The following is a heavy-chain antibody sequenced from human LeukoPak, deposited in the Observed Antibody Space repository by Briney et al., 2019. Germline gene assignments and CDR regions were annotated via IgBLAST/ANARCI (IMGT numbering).Heavy chain of an antibody. CDR2: IFYSGNL. Sequence: SETLTLTCTVSGDSIDGHYWTWIRLPPGKGLEWIGYIFYSGNLNYNPSLKSRVTISLDTSKSQFSPRLTSVTAADTAMYHCARLTREDGIDVWGPGTTVTVSS. J-gene: IGHJ6*02. D-gene: IGHD2-2*01. CDR3: ARLTREDGIDV. V-gene: IGHV4-59*11. CDR1: GDSIDGHY.